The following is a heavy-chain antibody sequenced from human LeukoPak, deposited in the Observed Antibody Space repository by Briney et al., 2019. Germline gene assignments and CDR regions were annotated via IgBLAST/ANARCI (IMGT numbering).Heavy chain of an antibody. CDR2: MNPNSGNT. J-gene: IGHJ6*03. D-gene: IGHD3-9*01. CDR1: GYTFTSYD. V-gene: IGHV1-8*03. CDR3: ARVRGILTGYYLYYYYMDV. Sequence: ASVKVSCKASGYTFTSYDIKWVRQATGQGLEWMGWMNPNSGNTGYAQKFQGRVTITRNTSISTAYMELSSLRSEDTAVYYCARVRGILTGYYLYYYYMDVWGKGTTVTVSS.